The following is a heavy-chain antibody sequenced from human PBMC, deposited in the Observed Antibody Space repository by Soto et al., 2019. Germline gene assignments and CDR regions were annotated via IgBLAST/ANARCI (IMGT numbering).Heavy chain of an antibody. Sequence: QITLKESGPTRVKPTQTLTLTCTFSGFSLSTSGVGVGWRRRPPGKALERLALIYWDDDKGYSPSLKSKLATAKGPSKNHSDHTKTTMDLLNTGTYYCAPGGGFRANWNGGYFDFWGQGALVTVSS. J-gene: IGHJ4*02. V-gene: IGHV2-5*02. CDR2: IYWDDDK. D-gene: IGHD1-1*01. CDR3: APGGGFRANWNGGYFDF. CDR1: GFSLSTSGVG.